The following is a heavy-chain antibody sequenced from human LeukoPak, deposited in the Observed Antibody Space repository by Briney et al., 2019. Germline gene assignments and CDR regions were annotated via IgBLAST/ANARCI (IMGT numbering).Heavy chain of an antibody. V-gene: IGHV3-74*01. D-gene: IGHD6-13*01. CDR1: GFTFSSDW. Sequence: GGSLRLSCAASGFTFSSDWMHWVRQAPGKGLVWVSRINRDGRSTTYADSVKGRFTISRDNAKNTLYLQMNSLRAEDTAVYYCARSGSSAAAGGFDWWGQGTLVTVSS. J-gene: IGHJ4*02. CDR3: ARSGSSAAAGGFDW. CDR2: INRDGRST.